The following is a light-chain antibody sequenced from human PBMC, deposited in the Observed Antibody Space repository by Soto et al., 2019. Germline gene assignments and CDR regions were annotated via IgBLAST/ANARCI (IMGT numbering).Light chain of an antibody. V-gene: IGLV2-18*01. J-gene: IGLJ1*01. CDR2: EVS. CDR3: SLYTSSGYV. CDR1: SSDVGSYNR. Sequence: QSALTQPPSVSGSPGQSVTISCTGTSSDVGSYNRVSWYQQPPGTAPKLMIYEVSNRPSGVPDRFSGSKSGNTASLTISGLQAEDEADYYCSLYTSSGYVFGNRTKVTVL.